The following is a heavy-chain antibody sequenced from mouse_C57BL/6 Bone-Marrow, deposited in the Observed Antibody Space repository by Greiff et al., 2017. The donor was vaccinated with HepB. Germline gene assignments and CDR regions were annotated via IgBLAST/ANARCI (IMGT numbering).Heavy chain of an antibody. V-gene: IGHV5-9-1*02. Sequence: EVKLMESGEGLVKPGGSLKLSCAASGFTFSSYAMSWVRQTPEKRLEWVAYISSGGDYIYYAATVKGRVTISSDNTRNTLYMQMSSLKSEDTAIYYCTIVVYDGYYNYFDYWGQGTTLTVSS. CDR3: TIVVYDGYYNYFDY. J-gene: IGHJ2*01. CDR1: GFTFSSYA. CDR2: ISSGGDYI. D-gene: IGHD2-3*01.